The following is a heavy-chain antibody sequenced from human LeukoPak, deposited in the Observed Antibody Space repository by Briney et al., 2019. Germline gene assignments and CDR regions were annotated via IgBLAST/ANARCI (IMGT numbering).Heavy chain of an antibody. D-gene: IGHD3-3*01. J-gene: IGHJ3*02. CDR1: GGSISSSSYY. Sequence: SETLSLTCTVSGGSISSSSYYWGWIRQPPGKGLEWIGSISYSGSTYYNPSLKSRVTISVDTSKNQFSLKLSSVTAADTAVYYCARDARFGDFWSGYYNAFDIWGQGTMVTVSS. V-gene: IGHV4-39*02. CDR2: ISYSGST. CDR3: ARDARFGDFWSGYYNAFDI.